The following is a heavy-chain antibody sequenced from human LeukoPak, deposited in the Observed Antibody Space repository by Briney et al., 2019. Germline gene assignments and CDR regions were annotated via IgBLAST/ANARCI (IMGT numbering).Heavy chain of an antibody. J-gene: IGHJ4*02. CDR3: AKDPYSGYDASEGY. CDR1: GFTFSSYA. D-gene: IGHD5-12*01. CDR2: ISGRGGST. Sequence: GGSLRLSCAASGFTFSSYAMSWVRQAPGKGLEWVSAISGRGGSTYYADSVKGRFTISRDKSKNTLYLQMNSLRAEDTAVYYCAKDPYSGYDASEGYWGQGTLVTVSS. V-gene: IGHV3-23*01.